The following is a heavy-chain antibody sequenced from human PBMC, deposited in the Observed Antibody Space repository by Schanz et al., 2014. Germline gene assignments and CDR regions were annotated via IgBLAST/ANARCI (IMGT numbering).Heavy chain of an antibody. D-gene: IGHD3-10*01. J-gene: IGHJ3*02. CDR3: AKGRFGELSAFDI. V-gene: IGHV3-23*01. Sequence: EVQLLESGGGLVQPGGSLRLSCAASGFTFSTSAMSWVRQVPGKGLEWVSAILGLASTTYYADSVKGRFTISRDNSKNTLYLQMNSLRPEDTAVYYCAKGRFGELSAFDIWGQGTMVTVSS. CDR1: GFTFSTSA. CDR2: ILGLASTT.